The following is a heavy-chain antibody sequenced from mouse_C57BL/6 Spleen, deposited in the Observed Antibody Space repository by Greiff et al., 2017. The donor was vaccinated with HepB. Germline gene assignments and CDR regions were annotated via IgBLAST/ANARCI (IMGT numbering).Heavy chain of an antibody. Sequence: EVQVVESGGGLVKPGGSLKLSCAASGFTFSSYTMSWVRQTPEKRLEWVATISGGGGNTYYPDSVKGRFTISRDNAKNTLYLQMSSLRSEDTALYYCARDDYGSSYAMDYWGQGTSVTVSS. V-gene: IGHV5-9*01. CDR3: ARDDYGSSYAMDY. CDR1: GFTFSSYT. CDR2: ISGGGGNT. J-gene: IGHJ4*01. D-gene: IGHD1-1*01.